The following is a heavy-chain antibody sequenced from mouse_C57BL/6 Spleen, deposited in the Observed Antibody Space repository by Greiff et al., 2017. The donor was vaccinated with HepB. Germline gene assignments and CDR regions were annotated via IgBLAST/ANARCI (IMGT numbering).Heavy chain of an antibody. V-gene: IGHV1-26*01. CDR3: ARGGYWDYWYFDV. J-gene: IGHJ1*03. CDR2: INPNNGGT. Sequence: EVQLQQSGPELVKPGASVKISCKASGYTFTDYYMNWVKQSHGKSLEWIGDINPNNGGTSYNQKFKGKATLTVDKSSSTAYMELRSLTSEDSAVYYCARGGYWDYWYFDVWGTGTTVTVSS. CDR1: GYTFTDYY. D-gene: IGHD4-1*01.